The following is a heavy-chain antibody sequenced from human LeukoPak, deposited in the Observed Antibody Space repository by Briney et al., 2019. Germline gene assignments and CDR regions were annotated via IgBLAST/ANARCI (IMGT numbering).Heavy chain of an antibody. CDR3: ARFCPQYGLDV. V-gene: IGHV4-61*02. J-gene: IGHJ6*02. CDR2: IYTSGST. Sequence: PSETLSLTCTVSGCSISSGSYYWSWIRQPAGKELEWIGRIYTSGSTNYNPSLKSRVTISVDTSKNQFSLKLSAVTAADTAVHYCARFCPQYGLDVWGQGTTVTVSS. CDR1: GCSISSGSYY.